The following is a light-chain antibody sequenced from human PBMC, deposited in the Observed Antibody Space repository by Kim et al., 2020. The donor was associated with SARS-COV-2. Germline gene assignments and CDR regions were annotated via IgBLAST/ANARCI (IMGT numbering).Light chain of an antibody. CDR1: QRVTSTY. CDR3: QQYGDSPKT. V-gene: IGKV3-20*01. J-gene: IGKJ1*01. CDR2: DVS. Sequence: SPGERATLSCRASQRVTSTYLAWYQQRPGQPPRLLISDVSSRATGIPDRFSGNGSGTDFTLTISRVEPEDFVMYYCQQYGDSPKTFGQGTRVEVK.